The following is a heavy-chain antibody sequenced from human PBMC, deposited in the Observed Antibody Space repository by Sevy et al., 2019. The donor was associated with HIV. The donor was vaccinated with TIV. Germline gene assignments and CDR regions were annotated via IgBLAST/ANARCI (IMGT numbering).Heavy chain of an antibody. CDR3: ARGQYSYGYWRELDY. CDR2: IYYSGST. Sequence: SETLSLTCTVSGASISSYYWSWIRQPPGRGLEWLGYIYYSGSTNYNPSLKSRVTISVDTSKNQFSLKLSSVTAADTAVYYCARGQYSYGYWRELDYGGQGTLVTVSS. CDR1: GASISSYY. D-gene: IGHD5-18*01. J-gene: IGHJ4*02. V-gene: IGHV4-59*01.